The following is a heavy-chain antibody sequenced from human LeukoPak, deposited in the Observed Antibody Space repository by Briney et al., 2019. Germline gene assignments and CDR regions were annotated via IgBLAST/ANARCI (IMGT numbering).Heavy chain of an antibody. D-gene: IGHD3-10*01. CDR1: GYTFTGYY. V-gene: IGHV1-2*02. CDR3: ARLDYGSESYFGYYYGMDV. CDR2: INPNSGGT. Sequence: ASVKVSCKASGYTFTGYYMHWVRQAPGQGLEWMGWINPNSGGTNYAQKFQGRVTMTRDTSISTAYMELSRLRSDDTAVYYCARLDYGSESYFGYYYGMDVWGQGTTVTVSS. J-gene: IGHJ6*02.